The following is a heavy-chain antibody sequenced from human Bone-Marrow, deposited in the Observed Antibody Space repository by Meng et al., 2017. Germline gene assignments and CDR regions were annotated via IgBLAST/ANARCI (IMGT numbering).Heavy chain of an antibody. CDR2: INHSGST. Sequence: GAGLCKPSASXXPTGLCEGXXXRASTWILFRQPPGKGLEWIGEINHSGSTNYNPSRKSRVTISVDTSKNQFSLKLSSVTAADTAVYYCARGPTTMAHDIDYWGQGTLVTVSS. D-gene: IGHD4-11*01. V-gene: IGHV4-34*01. CDR3: ARGPTTMAHDIDY. J-gene: IGHJ4*02. CDR1: GXXXRAST.